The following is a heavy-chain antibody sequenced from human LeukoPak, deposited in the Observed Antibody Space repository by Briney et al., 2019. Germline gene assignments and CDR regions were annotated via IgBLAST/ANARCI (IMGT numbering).Heavy chain of an antibody. V-gene: IGHV3-21*01. J-gene: IGHJ6*03. CDR2: ISSTGHI. Sequence: GGSLRLSCGASGFVFSSYSFNWVRQVPGKGLEWVSTISSTGHIYYADSVKGQFTISRDNAKNSLYLQMNSLRAEDSAVYYCARTRFDNYYYMDVWGKGTTVTVSS. CDR3: ARTRFDNYYYMDV. CDR1: GFVFSSYS. D-gene: IGHD3-10*01.